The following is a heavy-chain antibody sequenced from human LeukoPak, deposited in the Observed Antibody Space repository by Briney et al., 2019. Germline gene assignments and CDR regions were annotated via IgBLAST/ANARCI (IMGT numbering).Heavy chain of an antibody. CDR2: IRYDGSKT. D-gene: IGHD3-16*01. V-gene: IGHV3-33*01. Sequence: PWGSLRLSCVASGFTFSGYGMHWVRQAPGKGLEWVAVIRYDGSKTYYADSVKGRFTISRDNSKDTLYLQMSSLRVEDTAAYYCARYLGGRNAFDIWGQGTMVTVSS. CDR1: GFTFSGYG. J-gene: IGHJ3*02. CDR3: ARYLGGRNAFDI.